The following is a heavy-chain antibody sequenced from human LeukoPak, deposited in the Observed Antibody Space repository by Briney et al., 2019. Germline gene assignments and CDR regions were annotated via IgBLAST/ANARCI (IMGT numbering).Heavy chain of an antibody. J-gene: IGHJ4*02. D-gene: IGHD6-13*01. CDR3: ARHYHGSSWYNYFHY. Sequence: QPGGSLRLSCAASELTVSSDYMSWVRQAPGKGLEWVSTIYSGGGTYHADSVKGRFTISRDNSKNTLYLQMNSLRAEDTAVYYCARHYHGSSWYNYFHYWGQGTLVTVSS. CDR2: IYSGGGT. CDR1: ELTVSSDY. V-gene: IGHV3-66*04.